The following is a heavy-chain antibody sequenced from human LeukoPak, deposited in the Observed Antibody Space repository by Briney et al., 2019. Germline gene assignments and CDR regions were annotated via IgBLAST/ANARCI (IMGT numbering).Heavy chain of an antibody. CDR3: AKDLYSGSYTSDY. J-gene: IGHJ4*02. CDR2: IWYDGSNK. D-gene: IGHD1-26*01. CDR1: GFTFSSYG. Sequence: GRSLRLSCAASGFTFSSYGMHWVRQAPGKGLEWVAVIWYDGSNKYYADSVKGRFTTSRDNSKNTLYLQMNSLRAEDTAVYYCAKDLYSGSYTSDYWGQGTLVTVSS. V-gene: IGHV3-33*06.